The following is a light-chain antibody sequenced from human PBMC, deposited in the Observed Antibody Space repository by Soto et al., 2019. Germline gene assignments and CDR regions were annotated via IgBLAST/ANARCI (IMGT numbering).Light chain of an antibody. J-gene: IGKJ1*01. Sequence: EIVMTQSPATLSVSPGERATLSCRASQSVSSNLAWYQQKPGQAPRLLIYGASTRATGIPARFSGSGSGTEFTLTISRLQSEDFAVYYCQHYNNWPRTFGQGTKVEIK. V-gene: IGKV3-15*01. CDR3: QHYNNWPRT. CDR1: QSVSSN. CDR2: GAS.